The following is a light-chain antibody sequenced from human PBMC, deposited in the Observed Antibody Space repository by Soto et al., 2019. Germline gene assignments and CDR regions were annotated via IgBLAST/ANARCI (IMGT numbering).Light chain of an antibody. CDR2: ENN. J-gene: IGLJ1*01. CDR3: PSYASSLSGYV. CDR1: SSNIGAGYE. Sequence: QSVLTQPPSVSEAPGQRVTISCTGSSSNIGAGYEAHWYQQVPGTAPKLLIYENNNRPSGVPDRFSGSKSGTSDSLAITGLQAEDEAEYYCPSYASSLSGYVFGTGTKLTVL. V-gene: IGLV1-40*01.